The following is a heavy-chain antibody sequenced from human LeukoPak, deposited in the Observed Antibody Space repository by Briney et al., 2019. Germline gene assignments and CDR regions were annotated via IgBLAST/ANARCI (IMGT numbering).Heavy chain of an antibody. CDR2: IYTSGST. D-gene: IGHD3-22*01. V-gene: IGHV4-4*07. CDR1: GGSISSYY. CDR3: ARGVRTMIVVATSFDY. Sequence: SETLSLTCTVSGGSISSYYWSWIRQPAGKGLEWIGRIYTSGSTNYNPSLKSRVTMSVDTSKNQFSLKLSSVTAADTAVYYCARGVRTMIVVATSFDYWGRGTLVTVSS. J-gene: IGHJ4*02.